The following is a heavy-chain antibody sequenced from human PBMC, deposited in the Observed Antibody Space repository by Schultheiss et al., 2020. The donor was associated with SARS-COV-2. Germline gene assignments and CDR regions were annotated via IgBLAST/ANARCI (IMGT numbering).Heavy chain of an antibody. V-gene: IGHV1-18*01. D-gene: IGHD6-13*01. Sequence: ASVKVSCKASGYTFTSYGISWVRQAPGQGLEWMGWISAYNGDTYYAEKFQGRVTMTTDTSTSTAYMELRSLRSDDTAVYYCATLYSSSWGDTFDIWGQGTMVTVSS. CDR1: GYTFTSYG. J-gene: IGHJ3*02. CDR3: ATLYSSSWGDTFDI. CDR2: ISAYNGDT.